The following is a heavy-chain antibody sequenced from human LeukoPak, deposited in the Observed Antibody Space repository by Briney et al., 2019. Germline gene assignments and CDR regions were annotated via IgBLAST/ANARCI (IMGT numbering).Heavy chain of an antibody. Sequence: PSETLSLTCAVSGYSISNCYYWGWIRQPPGKGLEWIGSIYHSGNTYYSPSLNSRVTISIDTSKNQFSLKLSSVTAADTAVYYCATISPYYGDFPSYYYYHMDVWGKGTTVSVSS. CDR1: GYSISNCYY. J-gene: IGHJ6*03. CDR2: IYHSGNT. V-gene: IGHV4-38-2*01. CDR3: ATISPYYGDFPSYYYYHMDV. D-gene: IGHD4-17*01.